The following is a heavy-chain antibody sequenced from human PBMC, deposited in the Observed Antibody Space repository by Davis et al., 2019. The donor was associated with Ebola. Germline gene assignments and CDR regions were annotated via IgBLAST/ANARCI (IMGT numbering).Heavy chain of an antibody. CDR3: AREGKYRDESRTFDY. D-gene: IGHD2-2*01. CDR1: TFTFSDYY. J-gene: IGHJ4*02. Sequence: PGGSLRLSCAASTFTFSDYYMTWIRQAPGKGLEWVSSISISSSYTDYAASVRGRFTISRDNAKNSLYLQMNSLRAEDTAVYYCAREGKYRDESRTFDYWGQGTLVTVSS. V-gene: IGHV3-11*06. CDR2: ISISSSYT.